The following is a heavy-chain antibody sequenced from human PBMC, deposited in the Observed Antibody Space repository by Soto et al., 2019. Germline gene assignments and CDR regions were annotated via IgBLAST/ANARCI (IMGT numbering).Heavy chain of an antibody. Sequence: SLRLSCAASGFTFSRYTMHWVRQAPGKGLEWVAIISYDGSNKFYADSVKGRFTISRDNSKNTLYVQMNSLRAEDTAVFYCARSGGSYFGPFDSWGQGTLVTVSS. CDR2: ISYDGSNK. CDR1: GFTFSRYT. J-gene: IGHJ4*02. D-gene: IGHD1-26*01. V-gene: IGHV3-30-3*01. CDR3: ARSGGSYFGPFDS.